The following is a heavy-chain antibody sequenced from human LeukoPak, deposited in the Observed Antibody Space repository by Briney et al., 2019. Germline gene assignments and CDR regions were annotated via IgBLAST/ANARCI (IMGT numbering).Heavy chain of an antibody. CDR2: ISYDASKE. J-gene: IGHJ4*02. D-gene: IGHD6-19*01. CDR1: GFTFSSYR. Sequence: GGSLRLSCAASGFTFSSYRMYWVRQAPGKGLEWVAIISYDASKEYYADSVKGRITFSRDNSKNTLSLQLRSLRAEDTAVYYCAKDLSYTSGASDHWGQGTLVTVSS. CDR3: AKDLSYTSGASDH. V-gene: IGHV3-33*03.